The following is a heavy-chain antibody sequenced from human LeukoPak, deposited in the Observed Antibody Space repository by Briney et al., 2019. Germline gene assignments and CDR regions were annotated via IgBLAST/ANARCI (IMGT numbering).Heavy chain of an antibody. Sequence: SQTLSLTCAVSGGSISSGGYSWSWIRQPPGKGLEWIGYIYHSGSTYYNPSLKSRVTISVDRSKNQFSLKLSSVTAADTAVYYCARGLNYYDSSGYYYGDAFDIWGQGTMATVSS. CDR3: ARGLNYYDSSGYYYGDAFDI. CDR2: IYHSGST. V-gene: IGHV4-30-2*01. J-gene: IGHJ3*02. CDR1: GGSISSGGYS. D-gene: IGHD3-22*01.